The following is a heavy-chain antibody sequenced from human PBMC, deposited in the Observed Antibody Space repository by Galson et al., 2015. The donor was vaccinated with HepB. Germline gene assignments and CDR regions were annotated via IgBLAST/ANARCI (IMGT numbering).Heavy chain of an antibody. CDR2: INTNTGNP. V-gene: IGHV7-4-1*02. CDR1: GYTFTSFL. D-gene: IGHD6-13*01. Sequence: SVKVSCKVSGYTFTSFLMTWVRQAPGQGLEWMGWINTNTGNPTYAQGFTGRFVFSLDTSVSTAYLQISSLKAEDTAVYYCARDLGSAAAGPFDYWGQGTLVTVSS. J-gene: IGHJ4*02. CDR3: ARDLGSAAAGPFDY.